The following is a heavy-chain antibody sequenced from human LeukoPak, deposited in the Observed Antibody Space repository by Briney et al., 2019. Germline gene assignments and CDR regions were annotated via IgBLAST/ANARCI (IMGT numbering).Heavy chain of an antibody. V-gene: IGHV3-7*01. D-gene: IGHD5-24*01. J-gene: IGHJ4*02. CDR1: GFTFSSYW. CDR2: IKQDGSEK. CDR3: ARDSADGYNIRFDY. Sequence: PVGSLRLSCAASGFTFSSYWMSWVRQAPGKGLECVANIKQDGSEKYYVDSVKGRFTISRDNAKNSLYLQMNSLRAEDTAVYYCARDSADGYNIRFDYWGQGTLVTVSS.